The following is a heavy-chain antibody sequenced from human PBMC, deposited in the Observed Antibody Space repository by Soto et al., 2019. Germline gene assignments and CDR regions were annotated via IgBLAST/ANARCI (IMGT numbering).Heavy chain of an antibody. CDR2: VYSTGST. D-gene: IGHD3-22*01. V-gene: IGHV4-4*07. J-gene: IGHJ5*02. CDR1: GGAITAYY. CDR3: ARDEYYDSNNWFDH. Sequence: PSETLFLTCTVSGGAITAYYWSWIRQPVGEGLQWIGRVYSTGSTNYNPSLRSRVTMSVDTSQNQFFLRLSSVTAADTAVYYCARDEYYDSNNWFDHWGQGILVTVSS.